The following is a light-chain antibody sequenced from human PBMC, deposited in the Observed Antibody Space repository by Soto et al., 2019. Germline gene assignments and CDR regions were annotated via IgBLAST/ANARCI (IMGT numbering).Light chain of an antibody. CDR2: DAS. J-gene: IGKJ4*01. CDR3: QKRSNWPPET. CDR1: QSVNNQ. V-gene: IGKV3-11*01. Sequence: EIVLTQSPGTLSLSPGESATLSCRASQSVNNQLAWYQQRPGQAPRLLIYDASNRATGIPDRFSGSGPGTDFTLTISRLEPEDLAVYYCQKRSNWPPETVGGGTKVDIK.